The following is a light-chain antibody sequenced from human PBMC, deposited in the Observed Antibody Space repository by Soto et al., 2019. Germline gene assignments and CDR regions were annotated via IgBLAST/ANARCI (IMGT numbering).Light chain of an antibody. J-gene: IGKJ2*01. CDR3: QQSYSTPYT. CDR2: AAS. Sequence: DIQMTQSPCSLSASVGDRVTITCRASQSISSYLNWYQQKPGKAPKLLIYAASSLQSGVPSRFSGSGSGTDFTLTISSLQPEDFATYYCQQSYSTPYTFGQGTKLDIK. CDR1: QSISSY. V-gene: IGKV1-39*01.